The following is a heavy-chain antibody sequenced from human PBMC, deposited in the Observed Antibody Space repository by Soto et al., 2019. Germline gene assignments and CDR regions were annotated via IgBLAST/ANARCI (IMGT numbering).Heavy chain of an antibody. J-gene: IGHJ4*02. D-gene: IGHD2-2*01. CDR3: ARMLVVPAASHIAAAGSDYFDY. Sequence: SVKVSCRASGGTFSSYAISWVRQAPGQGLEWMGGIIPIFGTANYAQKFQGRVTITADESTSTAYMELSSLRSEDTAVYYCARMLVVPAASHIAAAGSDYFDYWGQGTLVTVSS. CDR2: IIPIFGTA. V-gene: IGHV1-69*13. CDR1: GGTFSSYA.